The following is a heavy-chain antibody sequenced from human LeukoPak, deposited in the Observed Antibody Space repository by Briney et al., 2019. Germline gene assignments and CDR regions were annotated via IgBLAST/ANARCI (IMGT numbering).Heavy chain of an antibody. Sequence: PGGSLRLSCAASGFTFSSYSMNWVRQAPGKGLEWVSSISSSSSYIYYADSVKGRFTISRDNAKNSLYLQMNSLRAEDTAVYYCAREGSLLYLSFGYWGQGTLVTVSS. V-gene: IGHV3-21*01. D-gene: IGHD2-21*02. CDR1: GFTFSSYS. CDR3: AREGSLLYLSFGY. J-gene: IGHJ4*02. CDR2: ISSSSSYI.